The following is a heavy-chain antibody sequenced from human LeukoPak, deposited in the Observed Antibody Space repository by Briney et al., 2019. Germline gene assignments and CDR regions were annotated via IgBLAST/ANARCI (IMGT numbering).Heavy chain of an antibody. CDR3: ARPVYYYDSSGPRRDGMDV. Sequence: ASVKVSCKASGYTFTSYAMHWVRQAPGQRLEWMGWINAGNGNTKYSQKFQGRVTITRDTSASTAYMELSSLRSEDTAVYYCARPVYYYDSSGPRRDGMDVWGQGTTVTVSS. J-gene: IGHJ6*02. CDR1: GYTFTSYA. D-gene: IGHD3-22*01. CDR2: INAGNGNT. V-gene: IGHV1-3*01.